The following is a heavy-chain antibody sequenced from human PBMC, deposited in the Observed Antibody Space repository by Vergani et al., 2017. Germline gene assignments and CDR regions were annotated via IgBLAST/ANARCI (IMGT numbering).Heavy chain of an antibody. D-gene: IGHD3-10*01. V-gene: IGHV4-34*01. CDR3: ARDGSGSYYY. CDR2: INHSGST. J-gene: IGHJ4*02. CDR1: GGSFSGYY. Sequence: QVQLQQWGAGLLKPSETLSLTCAVYGGSFSGYYWSWIRQPPGKGLEWIGEINHSGSTNYNPSLKSRVTISVDTSKNQFSLKLSSVTAADTAVYYCARDGSGSYYYWGQGTLVTVSS.